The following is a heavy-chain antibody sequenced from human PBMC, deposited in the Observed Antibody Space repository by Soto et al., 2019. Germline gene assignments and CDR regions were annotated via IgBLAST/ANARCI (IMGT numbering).Heavy chain of an antibody. CDR1: GFTFSSYA. V-gene: IGHV3-30-3*01. D-gene: IGHD4-17*01. CDR2: ISYAGSNK. J-gene: IGHJ6*02. Sequence: QVQLVESGGGVVQPGRSLRLSCAASGFTFSSYAMHWVRQAPGKGLERGAVISYAGSNKYYADTVKGRFTISRDNSKNTLYLQMNSMRAEDTAVYYCARDKADGDYVGYYYYYYGMDVWGQGATVTVSS. CDR3: ARDKADGDYVGYYYYYYGMDV.